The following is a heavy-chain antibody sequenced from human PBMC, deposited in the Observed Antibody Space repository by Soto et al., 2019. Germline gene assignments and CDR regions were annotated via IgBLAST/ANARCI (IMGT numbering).Heavy chain of an antibody. CDR3: ARDRNTYGTGSSDY. D-gene: IGHD1-26*01. J-gene: IGHJ4*02. Sequence: PGGSLRLSCAASGFTFSSYAMHWVRQAPGKGLEWVAVISYDGSNKYYADSVKGRFTISRDNSKNTLYLQMNSLGAEDTAVYYCARDRNTYGTGSSDYWGQGTLVTVSS. CDR2: ISYDGSNK. V-gene: IGHV3-30-3*01. CDR1: GFTFSSYA.